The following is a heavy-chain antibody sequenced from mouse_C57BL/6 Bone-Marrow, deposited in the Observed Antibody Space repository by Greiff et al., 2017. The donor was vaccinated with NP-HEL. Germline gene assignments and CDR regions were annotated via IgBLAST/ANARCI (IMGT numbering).Heavy chain of an antibody. CDR1: GFNIKNTY. V-gene: IGHV14-3*01. Sequence: EVQLQQSVAELVRPGASVKLSCTASGFNIKNTYMHWVKQRPEQGLEWIGRIDPANGNTKYAPKFQGKATITADPSSNTAYMHLSSLTSEDTAIYYCARPPIYYYYDYSMDYWGQGTSVTVSS. J-gene: IGHJ4*01. D-gene: IGHD2-4*01. CDR3: ARPPIYYYYDYSMDY. CDR2: IDPANGNT.